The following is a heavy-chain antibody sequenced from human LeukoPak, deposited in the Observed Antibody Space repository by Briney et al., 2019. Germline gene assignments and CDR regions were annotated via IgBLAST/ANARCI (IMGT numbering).Heavy chain of an antibody. J-gene: IGHJ4*02. CDR1: GFTVSSNY. V-gene: IGHV3-11*04. CDR3: ARGDILTGYKN. CDR2: ISSSGSTI. D-gene: IGHD3-9*01. Sequence: GGSLRLSCAASGFTVSSNYMSWVRQAPGKGLEWVSYISSSGSTIYYADSVKGRFTISRDNAKNSLYLQMNSLRAEDTAVYYCARGDILTGYKNWGQGTLVAVSS.